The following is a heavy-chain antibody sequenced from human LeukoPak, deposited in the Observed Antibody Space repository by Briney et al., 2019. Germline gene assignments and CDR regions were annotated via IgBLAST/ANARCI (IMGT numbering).Heavy chain of an antibody. CDR2: IHSDGVST. J-gene: IGHJ4*02. D-gene: IGHD6-19*01. CDR3: ARGGVGCFDF. Sequence: PGGSLRLSCAASGFTFTSYWMHWVRQAPGKGLVWVSRIHSDGVSTSYADSVKGRFTISRDNAKNTLSLQMNSLRAEDTAVYYCARGGVGCFDFWGQGTLVTVSS. V-gene: IGHV3-74*01. CDR1: GFTFTSYW.